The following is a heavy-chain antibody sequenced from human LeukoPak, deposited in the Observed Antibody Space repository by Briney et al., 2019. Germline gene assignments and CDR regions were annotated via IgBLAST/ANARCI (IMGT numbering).Heavy chain of an antibody. CDR2: ISGDGSTI. D-gene: IGHD3-10*01. CDR3: ARDRGTPDSFNS. J-gene: IGHJ3*02. Sequence: GGSLRLSCAASGYTFSPYWMHWVRQAPGKGLVWVSHISGDGSTIVYADSAKGRFTVSRDNAKNTLFLQMDSLRAEDTAVYYCARDRGTPDSFNSWGQGTVVTVSS. CDR1: GYTFSPYW. V-gene: IGHV3-74*01.